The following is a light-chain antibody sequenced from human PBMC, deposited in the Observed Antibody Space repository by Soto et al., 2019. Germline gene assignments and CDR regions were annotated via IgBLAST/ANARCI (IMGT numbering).Light chain of an antibody. V-gene: IGKV1-27*01. CDR1: QGISSY. J-gene: IGKJ1*01. Sequence: IQMTQSPSTLSGSVGDRVTITCRASQGISSYLAWFQQKPGKVPKLLIYAASTLQSGVPSRFSGSGSGTDFTLTISRLEPEDFAVYYCQQYGSSGTFGQGTKVDI. CDR2: AAS. CDR3: QQYGSSGT.